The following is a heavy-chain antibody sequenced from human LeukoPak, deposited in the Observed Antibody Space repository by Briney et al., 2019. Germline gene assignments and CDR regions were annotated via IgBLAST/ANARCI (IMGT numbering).Heavy chain of an antibody. CDR2: INPNSGDT. J-gene: IGHJ4*02. Sequence: ASVKVSCKASGYTFIGYYMHWVRQAPGQGLEWMGWINPNSGDTNYAQKLQDRVTMTRDTSISTAYMEVSRLRSDDTAVYYCATGGDCITDWGQGTLVTVSS. V-gene: IGHV1-2*02. CDR3: ATGGDCITD. D-gene: IGHD2-21*02. CDR1: GYTFIGYY.